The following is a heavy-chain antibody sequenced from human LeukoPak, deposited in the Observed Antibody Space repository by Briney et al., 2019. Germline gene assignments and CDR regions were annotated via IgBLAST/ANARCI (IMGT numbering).Heavy chain of an antibody. Sequence: GGSLRLSCAASGFTFSIYGMSWVRQAPGKGLEWVGFIASETYGGTAEYAVSVKGRFTISRDDSKSIAYLQMNSLKTEDTAVYYCTRDQTPYYWGQGTLVTVSS. CDR3: TRDQTPYY. CDR1: GFTFSIYG. V-gene: IGHV3-49*04. J-gene: IGHJ4*02. CDR2: IASETYGGTA.